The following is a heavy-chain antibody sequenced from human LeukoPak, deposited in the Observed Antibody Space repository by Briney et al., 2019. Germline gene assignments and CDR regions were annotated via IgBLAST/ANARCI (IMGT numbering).Heavy chain of an antibody. CDR1: GGSISSYY. CDR2: IYYSGST. D-gene: IGHD2-2*02. V-gene: IGHV4-59*01. Sequence: PSETLSLTCTASGGSISSYYWSWIRQPPGKGLEWIGYIYYSGSTNYNPSLKSRVTISVDTSKNQFSLKLSSVTAADTAVYYCAREALNCSSTSCYMSIDYWGQGTLVTVSS. J-gene: IGHJ4*02. CDR3: AREALNCSSTSCYMSIDY.